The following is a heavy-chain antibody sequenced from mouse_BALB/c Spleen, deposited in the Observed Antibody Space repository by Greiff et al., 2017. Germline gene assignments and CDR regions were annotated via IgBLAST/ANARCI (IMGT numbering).Heavy chain of an antibody. CDR3: TRLDTTGAWFAY. CDR1: GYSFTSYW. D-gene: IGHD2-12*01. Sequence: EVQLQQSGTVLARPGASVKMSCKASGYSFTSYWMHWVKQRPGQGLEWIGAIYPGNSDTSYNQKFKGKAKLTAVTSASTAYMELSSLTNEDSAVYYCTRLDTTGAWFAYWGQGTLVTVSA. CDR2: IYPGNSDT. J-gene: IGHJ3*01. V-gene: IGHV1-5*01.